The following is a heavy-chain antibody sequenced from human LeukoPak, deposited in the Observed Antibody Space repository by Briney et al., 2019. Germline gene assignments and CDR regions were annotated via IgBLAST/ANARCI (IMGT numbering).Heavy chain of an antibody. J-gene: IGHJ4*02. D-gene: IGHD3-22*01. CDR3: AREDYYDSSGYSDY. Sequence: SVKVSCKASGCTFTSYGISWVRQAPGQGLEWMGRIIPIFGTANYAQKFQGRVTITTDESTSTAYMELSSLRSEDTAVYCCAREDYYDSSGYSDYWGQGTLVTVSS. CDR1: GCTFTSYG. V-gene: IGHV1-69*05. CDR2: IIPIFGTA.